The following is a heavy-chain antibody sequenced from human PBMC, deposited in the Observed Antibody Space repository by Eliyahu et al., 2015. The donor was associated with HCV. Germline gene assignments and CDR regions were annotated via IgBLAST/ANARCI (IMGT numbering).Heavy chain of an antibody. CDR2: IVPSGAGT. D-gene: IGHD5-18*01. CDR3: AKGGYSSPWDY. J-gene: IGHJ4*02. Sequence: EVQLLESGGGLVQPGGSLRLSCAASGFTFGSYAMSWVRQAPGKGLEWVSTIVPSGAGTYYADSVKGRFTISRDNSKNTLYLQMNSLRAEDTAVYYCAKGGYSSPWDYWGQGTLVTVSS. CDR1: GFTFGSYA. V-gene: IGHV3-23*01.